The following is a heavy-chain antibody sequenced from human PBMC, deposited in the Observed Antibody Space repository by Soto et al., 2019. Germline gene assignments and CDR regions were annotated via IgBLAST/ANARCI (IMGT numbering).Heavy chain of an antibody. J-gene: IGHJ5*02. Sequence: QVQLVQSGGEVKRPGASVKVSCKTSGYTFSNYGIPWVHQAPGQPLEWLGWISLYSDGTNYAQKFQGRVSMTTDTSTTTAYMELRSLRSDDTAVYYCARVVPGAEAWFGPWGQGTLVTVSS. V-gene: IGHV1-18*01. CDR2: ISLYSDGT. D-gene: IGHD2-2*01. CDR3: ARVVPGAEAWFGP. CDR1: GYTFSNYG.